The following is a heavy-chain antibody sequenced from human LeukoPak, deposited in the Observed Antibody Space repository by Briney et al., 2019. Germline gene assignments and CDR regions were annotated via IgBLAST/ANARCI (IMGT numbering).Heavy chain of an antibody. CDR1: GFTFSTYW. J-gene: IGHJ4*02. Sequence: PGGSLRLSCAASGFTFSTYWMHWVRQAPGKGLVCVSRIHSDGRSTSYADSVNGRFTISRDNAKNTLYLQMNSLRAEDTAVYYCARDRPGNTAIDYWGQGTLVTVSS. CDR3: ARDRPGNTAIDY. D-gene: IGHD5-18*01. V-gene: IGHV3-74*01. CDR2: IHSDGRST.